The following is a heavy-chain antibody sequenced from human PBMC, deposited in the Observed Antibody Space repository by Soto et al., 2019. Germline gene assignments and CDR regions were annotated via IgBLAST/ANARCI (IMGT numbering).Heavy chain of an antibody. CDR2: IYYSGST. J-gene: IGHJ5*02. CDR1: VGAISSGSYY. V-gene: IGHV4-31*03. D-gene: IGHD4-17*01. Sequence: QVQLQESGPGLVKPSQTLSLTCSVSVGAISSGSYYWSWIRQHPGKGLEWIGNIYYSGSTYYKTSLQGRVSMSIDTSETQFSLKLSSVTAADTAVYYCARVPSGDYAGFDPWGEGTLVSVSS. CDR3: ARVPSGDYAGFDP.